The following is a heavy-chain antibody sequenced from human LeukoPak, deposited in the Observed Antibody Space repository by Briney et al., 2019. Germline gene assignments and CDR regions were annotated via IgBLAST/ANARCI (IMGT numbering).Heavy chain of an antibody. CDR1: GYTFTGYY. V-gene: IGHV1-2*02. CDR2: INPNSGGT. CDR3: ARVPSSSSGANDY. Sequence: ASVKVSCRASGYTFTGYYMHWVRQAPGQGLEWMGWINPNSGGTNYAQKFQGRVTMTWDTSISTAYMELSRLRSDDTAVYYCARVPSSSSGANDYWGQGTLVTVSS. D-gene: IGHD6-6*01. J-gene: IGHJ4*02.